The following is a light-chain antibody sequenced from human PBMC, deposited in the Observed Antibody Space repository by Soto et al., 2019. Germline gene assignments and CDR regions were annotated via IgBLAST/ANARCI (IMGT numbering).Light chain of an antibody. CDR3: QQYGTSSRT. Sequence: VMTQTPFSLSVTPGQPASMSCKSSQSLLHRDEKTYLYWYLQKPGQPPQLLIYEVSNRFSGVSDRFSGSGSGTDFTLTISRLEPEDFAVYYCQQYGTSSRTFGQGTKVEIK. V-gene: IGKV2D-29*01. CDR2: EVS. CDR1: QSLLHRDEKTY. J-gene: IGKJ1*01.